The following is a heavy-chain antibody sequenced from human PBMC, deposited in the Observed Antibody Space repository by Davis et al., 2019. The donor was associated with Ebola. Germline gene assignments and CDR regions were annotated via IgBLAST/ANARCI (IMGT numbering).Heavy chain of an antibody. CDR1: GFIFSSYA. Sequence: GESLKISCAASGFIFSSYAMSWVRQAPGEGLEWVSSISVRSITYHADSVKGRFTTSRDNSKNTLYLQMNSLRAEDTAVYYCAKVHPPTTVTTGWFDPWGQGTLVTVSS. CDR3: AKVHPPTTVTTGWFDP. J-gene: IGHJ5*02. CDR2: ISVRSIT. V-gene: IGHV3-23*01. D-gene: IGHD4-17*01.